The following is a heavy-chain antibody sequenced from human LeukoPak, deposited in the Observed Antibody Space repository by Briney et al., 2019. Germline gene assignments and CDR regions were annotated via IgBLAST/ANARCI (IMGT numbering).Heavy chain of an antibody. J-gene: IGHJ6*04. CDR2: IRGSGGTT. CDR1: GFTFSDYY. V-gene: IGHV3-23*01. D-gene: IGHD3-10*02. Sequence: GGSLRLSCAASGFTFSDYYMSWIRLAPGKGLEWVSSIRGSGGTTDYADSVKGRFTISRDNSKNTLYLQMNSLRAEDTAVYYCAELGITMIGGVWGKGTTVTISS. CDR3: AELGITMIGGV.